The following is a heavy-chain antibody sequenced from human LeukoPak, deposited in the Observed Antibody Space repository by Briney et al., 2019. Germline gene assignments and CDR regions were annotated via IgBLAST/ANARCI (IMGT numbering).Heavy chain of an antibody. CDR2: IYYNGST. CDR3: AREVTMVRGVIINHRYYFDC. Sequence: SETLSLTGTVSGGSISSGGYYWSWIRQHPGKGLEWIGYIYYNGSTYYNPSLKSRVTISVDTSKNQFSLKLSSVTAADTAVYYCAREVTMVRGVIINHRYYFDCWGQGTLVTVSS. D-gene: IGHD3-10*01. J-gene: IGHJ4*02. CDR1: GGSISSGGYY. V-gene: IGHV4-30-4*08.